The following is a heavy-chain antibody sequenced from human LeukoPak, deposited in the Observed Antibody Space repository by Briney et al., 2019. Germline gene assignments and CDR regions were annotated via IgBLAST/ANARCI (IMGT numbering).Heavy chain of an antibody. Sequence: SETLSLTCTVSGGSFSSGSYYWSWLRQPPGTGLEWIGYIYYSGSTNYNPSLKSRVTISVDTSKNQFSLKLSSVTAADTAVYYCAREGAMVFDYWGQGTLVTVSS. D-gene: IGHD5-18*01. V-gene: IGHV4-61*01. CDR2: IYYSGST. CDR3: AREGAMVFDY. CDR1: GGSFSSGSYY. J-gene: IGHJ4*02.